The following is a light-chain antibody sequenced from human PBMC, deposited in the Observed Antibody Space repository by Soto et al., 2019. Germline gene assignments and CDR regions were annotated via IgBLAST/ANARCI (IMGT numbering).Light chain of an antibody. CDR3: CSYAGSFTFDV. CDR1: SSDVGNYNL. V-gene: IGLV2-23*03. Sequence: QSALTQPASVSGSPGQSITISCTGTSSDVGNYNLVSWYQQFPGKAPKLIIYEGSRRPSGVSNRFSGSKSGNTASLTISGLPAEDEADYYCCSYAGSFTFDVFGGGTKLTVL. J-gene: IGLJ2*01. CDR2: EGS.